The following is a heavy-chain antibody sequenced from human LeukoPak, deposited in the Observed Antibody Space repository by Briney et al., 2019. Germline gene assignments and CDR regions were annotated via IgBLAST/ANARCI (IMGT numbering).Heavy chain of an antibody. V-gene: IGHV4-30-2*01. CDR1: GGSISSGGYP. D-gene: IGHD4-17*01. CDR2: IYHSGST. Sequence: PSQTLSLTCAVSGGSISSGGYPWSWIRQPPGKGLEWIGYIYHSGSTYYNPSLKSRVTISLDRSKNQFSLKLSSVTAADTAVYYCARAMTTVTITPDAFDIWGQGTMVTVSS. J-gene: IGHJ3*02. CDR3: ARAMTTVTITPDAFDI.